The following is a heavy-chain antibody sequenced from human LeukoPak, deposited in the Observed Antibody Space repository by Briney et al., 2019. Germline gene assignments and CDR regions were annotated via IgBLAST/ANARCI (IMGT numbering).Heavy chain of an antibody. J-gene: IGHJ6*02. V-gene: IGHV1-2*02. CDR3: ARDRSGAYCGGDCYSYGIDV. D-gene: IGHD2-21*01. CDR2: INPNSGGT. CDR1: GYTFTGYY. Sequence: ASVKVSCKASGYTFTGYYMHWVRQAPGQGPEWMGWINPNSGGTNYAQKFQGRVTMTRDTSISTAYMELSRLRSDDTAVCYCARDRSGAYCGGDCYSYGIDVWGQGTTVTVSS.